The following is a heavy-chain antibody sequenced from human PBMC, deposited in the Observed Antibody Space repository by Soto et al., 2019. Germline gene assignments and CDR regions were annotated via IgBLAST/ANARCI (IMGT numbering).Heavy chain of an antibody. J-gene: IGHJ3*02. CDR2: INPSDSYI. Sequence: GESLKISCKGSGYSFTSYWIGWVRQMPGKGLEWMGRINPSDSYINYSPSFQGHVTISPDKSISTAYLQWSSLKASDTAMYYCARHLVGATAIAFDIWGQGTMVTVS. D-gene: IGHD1-26*01. V-gene: IGHV5-10-1*01. CDR1: GYSFTSYW. CDR3: ARHLVGATAIAFDI.